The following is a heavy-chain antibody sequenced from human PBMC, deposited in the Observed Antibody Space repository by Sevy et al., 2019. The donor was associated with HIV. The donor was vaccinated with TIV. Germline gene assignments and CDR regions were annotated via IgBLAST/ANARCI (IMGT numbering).Heavy chain of an antibody. V-gene: IGHV3-48*03. CDR1: GFTFSSYE. CDR2: ISNSGTTR. CDR3: ARDLPPSATTVAHFDY. Sequence: GGALRLSCAASGFTFSSYEMNWVRQAPGKGLEWVSYISNSGTTRSYSDSVRGRFTISRDNAGNSLYLQMKSMRAEGTAVYYCARDLPPSATTVAHFDYWGQGTLVTVSS. J-gene: IGHJ4*02. D-gene: IGHD4-17*01.